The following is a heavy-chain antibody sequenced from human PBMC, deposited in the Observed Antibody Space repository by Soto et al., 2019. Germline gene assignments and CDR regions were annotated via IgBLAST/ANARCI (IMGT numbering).Heavy chain of an antibody. Sequence: GGSLRLSCAASGFTFSSYAMSWVRQAPGKGLEWVSAISGSGGSTYYADSVKGRFTISRDNSKNTLYLQMNSLRAEDTAVYYCAKDTTRGMGRGDAFDIWGQGTMVTVSS. CDR2: ISGSGGST. V-gene: IGHV3-23*01. CDR1: GFTFSSYA. CDR3: AKDTTRGMGRGDAFDI. D-gene: IGHD3-10*01. J-gene: IGHJ3*02.